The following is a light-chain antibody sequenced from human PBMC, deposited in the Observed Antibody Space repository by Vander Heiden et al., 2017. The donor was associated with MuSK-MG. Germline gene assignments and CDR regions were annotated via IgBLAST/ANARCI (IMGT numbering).Light chain of an antibody. CDR1: QSISSW. Sequence: DIQMTQSPSTLSASVGDRVSITCRASQSISSWLAWYQQKPGKAPKYLIYKASILESGVPSRFSGSASGTEFTLTISRLQPEDFATYFCQQYTSFPYTFGQGTKLEI. CDR3: QQYTSFPYT. CDR2: KAS. J-gene: IGKJ2*01. V-gene: IGKV1-5*03.